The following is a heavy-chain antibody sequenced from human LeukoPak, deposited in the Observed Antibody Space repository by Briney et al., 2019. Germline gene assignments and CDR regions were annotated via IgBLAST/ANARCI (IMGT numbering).Heavy chain of an antibody. V-gene: IGHV1-46*01. CDR1: GYTFTTHY. D-gene: IGHD5-18*01. J-gene: IGHJ4*02. CDR3: ARAGTAMEYFDY. Sequence: ASVKVSCKASGYTFTTHYIHWVRQAPGQGLEWMGIINPSGGTTSYAQKFQGRVTMTRDTSTSTVYMELTSLRSEDTAVYYCARAGTAMEYFDYWGQGTLVTVSS. CDR2: INPSGGTT.